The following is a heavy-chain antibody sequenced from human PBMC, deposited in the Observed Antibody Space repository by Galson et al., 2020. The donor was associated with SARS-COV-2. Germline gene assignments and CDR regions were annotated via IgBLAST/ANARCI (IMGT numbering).Heavy chain of an antibody. V-gene: IGHV4-34*01. Sequence: SETLSLTCAVYGGSLSNYYWSWIRQPPGKGLEWIGEINHSGSTNYNPSLKSRVLISVDTSKKQFSLKLNSVTAADTGVYFCASMWVVRGVPTDYWGQGTLVTVSS. CDR2: INHSGST. CDR1: GGSLSNYY. CDR3: ASMWVVRGVPTDY. J-gene: IGHJ4*02. D-gene: IGHD3-10*01.